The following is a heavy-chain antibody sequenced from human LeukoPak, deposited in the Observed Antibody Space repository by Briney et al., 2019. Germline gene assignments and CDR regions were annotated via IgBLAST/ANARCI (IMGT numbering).Heavy chain of an antibody. D-gene: IGHD5-18*01. CDR1: GYSFTSYL. CDR3: ARHRDTAMAVTH. V-gene: IGHV5-51*01. CDR2: IYPGDSHT. Sequence: GESLKISGKGSGYSFTSYLIGWGRQMPGKGLEWMGSIYPGDSHTRYSPSFQGQVTIHAHKSISTASLHWGSLKDSDTALYYCARHRDTAMAVTHWGQGTLVTVSS. J-gene: IGHJ4*02.